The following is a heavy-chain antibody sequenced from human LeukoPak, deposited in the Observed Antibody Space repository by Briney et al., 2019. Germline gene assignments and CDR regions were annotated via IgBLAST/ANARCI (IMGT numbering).Heavy chain of an antibody. Sequence: ASVNVSCKASGYTFTSYYMHWVRQAPGQGLGWMGIINPSGGSTSYAQKFQGRVTMTRDTSTSTVYMELSSLRSEDTAVYYCARVSQRAYCSSTSCPIDYWGQGTLVTVSS. CDR1: GYTFTSYY. V-gene: IGHV1-46*01. CDR3: ARVSQRAYCSSTSCPIDY. J-gene: IGHJ4*02. CDR2: INPSGGST. D-gene: IGHD2-2*01.